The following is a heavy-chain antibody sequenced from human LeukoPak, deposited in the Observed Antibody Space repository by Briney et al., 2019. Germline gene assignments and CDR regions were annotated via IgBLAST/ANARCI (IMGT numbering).Heavy chain of an antibody. V-gene: IGHV1-3*03. CDR3: ARGLHDYGDYDGLNWFDP. CDR2: INAGNGNT. D-gene: IGHD4-17*01. J-gene: IGHJ5*02. CDR1: GYTFTSYA. Sequence: ASVKVSCKASGYTFTSYAMHWVRQAPGQRLEWMGWINAGNGNTKYPQKFQGRVTITRDTSASTAYMELSSLRSEDMAVYYCARGLHDYGDYDGLNWFDPWAREPWSPSPQ.